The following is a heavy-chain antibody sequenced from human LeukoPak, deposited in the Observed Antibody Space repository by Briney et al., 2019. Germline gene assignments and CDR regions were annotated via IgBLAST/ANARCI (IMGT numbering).Heavy chain of an antibody. J-gene: IGHJ6*02. CDR1: GFTFSSYD. CDR3: ARDGAVVRGLPRRARTFYGMDV. CDR2: IDTAGDT. D-gene: IGHD3-10*01. V-gene: IGHV3-13*01. Sequence: PGGSLRLSCAASGFTFSSYDMHWVRQATGKGLEWVSAIDTAGDTYYPGSVKGRFTISRENAKNSFYLQMNSLRAGDTAVYYCARDGAVVRGLPRRARTFYGMDVWGQGTTVTVSS.